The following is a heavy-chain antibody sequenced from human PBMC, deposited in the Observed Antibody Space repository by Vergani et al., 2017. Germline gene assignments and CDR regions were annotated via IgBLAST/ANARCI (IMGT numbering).Heavy chain of an antibody. J-gene: IGHJ3*02. V-gene: IGHV4-34*01. CDR2: INHSGST. D-gene: IGHD2-2*01. CDR1: GGSFSGYY. CDR3: ARDYSGDIVVVPAAHDAFDI. Sequence: QVQLQQWGAGLLQPSETLSLTCAVYGGSFSGYYWSWIRQPPGKGLEWIGEINHSGSTNYNPSLKSRVTISVDTSKNQFSLKLSSVTAADTAVYYCARDYSGDIVVVPAAHDAFDIWGQGTMVTVSS.